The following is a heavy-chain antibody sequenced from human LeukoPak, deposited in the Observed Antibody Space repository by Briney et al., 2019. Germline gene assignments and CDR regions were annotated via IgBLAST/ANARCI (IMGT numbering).Heavy chain of an antibody. J-gene: IGHJ3*02. CDR3: AREKIFGCSGGSCWAFDI. D-gene: IGHD2-15*01. CDR2: INPNSGGT. CDR1: GYTFTGYY. Sequence: ASVKVSCKASGYTFTGYYMHWVRQAPGQGLEWMGWINPNSGGTNYAQKFQGRVTMTRDTSISTAYMELSRLRSDDTAVYYCAREKIFGCSGGSCWAFDIWGQGTMVTVSS. V-gene: IGHV1-2*02.